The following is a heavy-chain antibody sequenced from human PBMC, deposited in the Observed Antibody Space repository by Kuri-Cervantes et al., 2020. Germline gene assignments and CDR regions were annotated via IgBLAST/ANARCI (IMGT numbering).Heavy chain of an antibody. CDR3: TRDRDWSFDY. CDR1: GFTFSSYA. CDR2: IVHSGGNT. V-gene: IGHV3-23*01. D-gene: IGHD3-9*01. Sequence: GESLKISCAAYGFTFSSYAMSWVRQAPGKGLEWLSAIVHSGGNTYYTDSVKGRFTISRDNSKNTVYLQMNSLRAEDTAVYFCTRDRDWSFDYWGQGTLVTVSS. J-gene: IGHJ4*02.